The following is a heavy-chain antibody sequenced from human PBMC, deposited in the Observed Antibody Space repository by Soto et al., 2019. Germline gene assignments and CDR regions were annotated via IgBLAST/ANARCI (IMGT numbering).Heavy chain of an antibody. V-gene: IGHV2-26*01. CDR3: ARIPLPDYYYYSYMDV. Sequence: HVTLKESGPVLVKPTEPLTLTCTVSGFSLSNARMGVSWIRQPPVKALEWLAHIFSNDEKSYSTSLKSRLTISKDTSKSQVVLTMTNMDPVDTATYYCARIPLPDYYYYSYMDVWGKGTTVTVSS. CDR1: GFSLSNARMG. CDR2: IFSNDEK. J-gene: IGHJ6*03.